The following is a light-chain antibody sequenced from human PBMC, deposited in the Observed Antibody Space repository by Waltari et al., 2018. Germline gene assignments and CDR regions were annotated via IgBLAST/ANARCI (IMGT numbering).Light chain of an antibody. J-gene: IGKJ2*01. V-gene: IGKV1-5*03. Sequence: DIQTNPPPSPLLASVGDRILFTCRASQSISSWLAWYQQKPGRAPKLLIYKASRLESGVPSKFSGSGSGTEFTLTISSLQPDDFATYYCQQYHSYSYTFGQGTKLEIK. CDR3: QQYHSYSYT. CDR1: QSISSW. CDR2: KAS.